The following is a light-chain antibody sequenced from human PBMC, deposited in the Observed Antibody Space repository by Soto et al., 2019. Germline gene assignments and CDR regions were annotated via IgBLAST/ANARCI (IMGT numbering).Light chain of an antibody. Sequence: DTQITEVPSICPGLLPDSVTMACRASQGIADYLAWYQQNPGKVPKVLIYAASTLQSGVPSRFSGSGSGTDFSLTISNLQPEDVGTYYCQNYNSAPLTFGGGTKVDIK. CDR3: QNYNSAPLT. CDR2: AAS. V-gene: IGKV1-27*01. CDR1: QGIADY. J-gene: IGKJ4*01.